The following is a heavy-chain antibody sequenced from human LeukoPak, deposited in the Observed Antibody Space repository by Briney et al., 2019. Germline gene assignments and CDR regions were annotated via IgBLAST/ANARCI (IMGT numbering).Heavy chain of an antibody. V-gene: IGHV3-23*01. Sequence: GGSLRLSCAASGFTFSSYGMHWVRQAPGKGLEWVSAISGSGGSTYYADSVKGRFTISRDNSKNTLYLQMNSLRAEDTAVYYCAKNRGYRIAAAAFDYWGQGTLVTVSS. J-gene: IGHJ4*02. CDR1: GFTFSSYG. CDR3: AKNRGYRIAAAAFDY. D-gene: IGHD6-13*01. CDR2: ISGSGGST.